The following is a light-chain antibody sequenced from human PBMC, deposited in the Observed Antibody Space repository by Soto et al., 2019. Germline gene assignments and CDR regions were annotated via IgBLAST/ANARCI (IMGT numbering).Light chain of an antibody. J-gene: IGKJ3*01. CDR3: QQTSSAPFT. V-gene: IGKV3-15*01. CDR2: GAS. Sequence: EIVMTQSPATLSVSPGERATLSCRASQSVSSNLAWYQQKPGQAPRLLIYGASTRATGIPARFIGSGSGTEFTLTITSLQPEDFATYYCQQTSSAPFTFGPGTKVDIK. CDR1: QSVSSN.